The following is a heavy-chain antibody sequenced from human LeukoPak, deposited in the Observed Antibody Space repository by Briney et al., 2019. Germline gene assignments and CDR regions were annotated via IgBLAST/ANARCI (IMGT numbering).Heavy chain of an antibody. J-gene: IGHJ4*02. CDR2: ISGSGGST. V-gene: IGHV3-23*01. D-gene: IGHD2-15*01. Sequence: PGGSLRLSCAASGFTFSSYAMSWVRQAPGEGLEWVSAISGSGGSTYYADSVKGRFTISRDNSKNTLYLQMNSLRAEDTVVYYCAKRSMVVAATPFDYWGQGTLVTVSS. CDR3: AKRSMVVAATPFDY. CDR1: GFTFSSYA.